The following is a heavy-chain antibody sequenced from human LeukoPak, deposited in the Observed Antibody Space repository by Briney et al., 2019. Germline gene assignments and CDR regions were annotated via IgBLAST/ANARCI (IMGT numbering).Heavy chain of an antibody. CDR2: ISGSGGST. Sequence: GGSLRLSCAASGFTFSSYAMSWVRQAPGKGLEWVSAISGSGGSTYYADSVKGRFTISRDNSKNTLYLQMNSLRAEDTAVYYCEKDMRFDWTPYYFDYWGQGTLVTVSS. V-gene: IGHV3-23*01. CDR1: GFTFSSYA. D-gene: IGHD3-9*01. CDR3: EKDMRFDWTPYYFDY. J-gene: IGHJ4*02.